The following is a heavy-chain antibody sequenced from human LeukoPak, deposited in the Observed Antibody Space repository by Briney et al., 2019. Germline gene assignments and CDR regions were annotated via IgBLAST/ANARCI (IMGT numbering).Heavy chain of an antibody. J-gene: IGHJ4*02. D-gene: IGHD3-3*01. CDR3: TRDFVF. CDR1: GFAFSTYS. CDR2: INHDRSVK. V-gene: IGHV3-7*01. Sequence: GGSLRLSCAASGFAFSTYSMDWVRQARGKGREWVGNINHDRSVKHYVDSVRGRFTISSDNARNSVYLQMNALRVEDTAVYYCTRDFVFWGQGTLVTASS.